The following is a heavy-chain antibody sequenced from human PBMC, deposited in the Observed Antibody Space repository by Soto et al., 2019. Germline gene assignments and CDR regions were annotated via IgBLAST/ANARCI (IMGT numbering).Heavy chain of an antibody. CDR1: GFTFSNYA. CDR2: ISGSGGST. J-gene: IGHJ6*02. D-gene: IGHD3-3*01. V-gene: IGHV3-23*01. CDR3: AKQPYYDFWSGYNYGMDV. Sequence: GGSLRLSCAASGFTFSNYAMSWVRQAPGEWLEWVSGISGSGGSTHYADSVKGRFTISRDNSKNTLYLQMNSLRAEDTAVYYCAKQPYYDFWSGYNYGMDVWGQGXTVTVYS.